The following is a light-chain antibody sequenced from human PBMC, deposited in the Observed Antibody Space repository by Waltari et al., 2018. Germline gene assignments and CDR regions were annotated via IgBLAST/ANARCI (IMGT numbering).Light chain of an antibody. CDR2: AAS. V-gene: IGKV3-20*01. Sequence: EIVLTQSPGTLSLSPGERVTLSCRASQSIGRSLAWYQQKPGQAPRLLIYAASSRATGIPDRFSGSGSGTDFSLTINRLEPEDFAVYYCQHYVRLPATFGQGTKVEIK. J-gene: IGKJ1*01. CDR1: QSIGRS. CDR3: QHYVRLPAT.